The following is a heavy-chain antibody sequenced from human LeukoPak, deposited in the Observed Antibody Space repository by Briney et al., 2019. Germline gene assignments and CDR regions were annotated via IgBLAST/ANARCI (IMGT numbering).Heavy chain of an antibody. CDR2: IRYDGSNK. D-gene: IGHD2-2*01. CDR3: AKDVGYCSSTSCFSRRYMDV. CDR1: GFTFSSYG. Sequence: PGGSLRLSCAASGFTFSSYGMHWVRQAPGKGLEWVAFIRYDGSNKYYADSVKGRFTISRDNSKNTLYLQMNSLRAEDTAVYYCAKDVGYCSSTSCFSRRYMDVWGKGTTVTISS. J-gene: IGHJ6*03. V-gene: IGHV3-30*02.